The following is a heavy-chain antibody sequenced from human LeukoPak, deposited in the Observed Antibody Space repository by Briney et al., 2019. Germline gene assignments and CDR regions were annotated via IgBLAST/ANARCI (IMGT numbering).Heavy chain of an antibody. J-gene: IGHJ4*02. Sequence: GGSLRLSCAASGFTFSSYAMSWVRQAPGKGLEWVSAISGSGGSTYYADSVKGRFTISRDNSKNTLYLQMNSLRAEDTAVYYCARDTPEYSSGWYKFDYWGQGTLVTVSS. CDR1: GFTFSSYA. CDR3: ARDTPEYSSGWYKFDY. D-gene: IGHD6-19*01. CDR2: ISGSGGST. V-gene: IGHV3-23*01.